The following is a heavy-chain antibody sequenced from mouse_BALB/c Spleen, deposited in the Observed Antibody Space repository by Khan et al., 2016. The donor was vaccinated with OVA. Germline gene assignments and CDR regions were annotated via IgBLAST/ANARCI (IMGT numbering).Heavy chain of an antibody. V-gene: IGHV2-6-7*01. CDR3: ARYGDYGDVYYFDY. J-gene: IGHJ2*01. Sequence: QVQLKQSGPGLVAPSQSLSITCTVSGFSLTDYGVNWVRQSPGKGLEWLGMIWGDGGTDYNSALKSRLRIIKDNSKRQVFLKMNSLQTDDTARYYCARYGDYGDVYYFDYWGQGTTLTVSS. CDR1: GFSLTDYG. CDR2: IWGDGGT. D-gene: IGHD2-13*01.